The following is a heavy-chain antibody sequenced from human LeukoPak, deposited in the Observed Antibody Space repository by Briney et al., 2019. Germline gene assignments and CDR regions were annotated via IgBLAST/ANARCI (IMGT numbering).Heavy chain of an antibody. Sequence: PGGSLRLSCAAPGFNFSSHSMNWVRQAPGKGLEWVSSIISSGSYIYYADSVKGRFTISRDNAKNSLFLQMNSLRAEDTAVYYCTRDFGGYCSGGSCYSGWSDYWGQGTLVTVSS. D-gene: IGHD2-15*01. CDR1: GFNFSSHS. J-gene: IGHJ4*02. CDR2: IISSGSYI. CDR3: TRDFGGYCSGGSCYSGWSDY. V-gene: IGHV3-21*01.